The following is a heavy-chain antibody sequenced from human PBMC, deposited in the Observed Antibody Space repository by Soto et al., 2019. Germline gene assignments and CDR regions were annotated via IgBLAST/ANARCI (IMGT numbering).Heavy chain of an antibody. V-gene: IGHV4-30-4*01. CDR2: IYYSGST. CDR1: GGSISSGGYY. J-gene: IGHJ6*02. Sequence: SETLSLTCTVSGGSISSGGYYWSWIRHPPGKGLEWIGYIYYSGSTYYNPSLKSRVTISVDTSKNQFSLKLSSVTAADTAVYYCARLNAAGYYDSSGFDYYYYGMDVWGQGTTVTVSS. CDR3: ARLNAAGYYDSSGFDYYYYGMDV. D-gene: IGHD3-22*01.